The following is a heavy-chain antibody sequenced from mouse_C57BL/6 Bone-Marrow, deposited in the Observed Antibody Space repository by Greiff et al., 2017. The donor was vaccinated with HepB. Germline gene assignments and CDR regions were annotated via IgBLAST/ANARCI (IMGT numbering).Heavy chain of an antibody. Sequence: EVKLVESGEGLVKPGGSLKLSCAASGFTFSSYAMSWVRQTPEKRLEWVAYISSGGDYIYYADTVKGRFIISRDNARNTLYLQMSSLKSEDTAMYYCTRPTGTDAMDYWGQGTSVTVSS. CDR3: TRPTGTDAMDY. D-gene: IGHD4-1*02. CDR1: GFTFSSYA. J-gene: IGHJ4*01. CDR2: ISSGGDYI. V-gene: IGHV5-9-1*02.